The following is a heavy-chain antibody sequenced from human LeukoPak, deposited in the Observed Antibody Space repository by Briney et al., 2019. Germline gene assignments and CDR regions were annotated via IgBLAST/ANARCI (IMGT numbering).Heavy chain of an antibody. CDR2: IKQDGSDK. V-gene: IGHV3-7*03. J-gene: IGHJ6*02. CDR3: ARDGYCSGVRCHNDYYYGVDV. D-gene: IGHD2-15*01. CDR1: GFTFSSYW. Sequence: GGSLRLSCAASGFTFSSYWMSWVRQAPGKGLEWVANIKQDGSDKYYADSVKGRFTISRDNAENSLYLQINSLRAEDTAVYYCARDGYCSGVRCHNDYYYGVDVWGQGTTVTVSS.